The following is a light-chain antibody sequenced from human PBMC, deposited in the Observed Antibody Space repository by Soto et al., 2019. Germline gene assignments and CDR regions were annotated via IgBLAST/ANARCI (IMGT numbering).Light chain of an antibody. V-gene: IGKV3-20*01. CDR3: QQYGSSRT. CDR1: QSVDSSY. J-gene: IGKJ4*01. Sequence: EIVLTQSPGTLSLSPGERATLSCRANQSVDSSYLAWYQQKPGQAPRLLIYGASSRATGIPDRFSGSGSGTDFTLTISRLEPEDFAVYYCQQYGSSRTFGGGTKVDIK. CDR2: GAS.